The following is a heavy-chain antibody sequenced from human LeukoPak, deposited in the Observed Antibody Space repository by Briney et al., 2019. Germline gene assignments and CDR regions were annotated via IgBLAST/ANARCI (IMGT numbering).Heavy chain of an antibody. J-gene: IGHJ4*02. V-gene: IGHV4-59*01. D-gene: IGHD3-22*01. Sequence: SETLSLTCTGSGASLISYYWNWIRQPPGKGLEWIGYIYYNGSPNYNPSLKSRVTMSQDTSKNQFSLKLTSVTAADTAVYYCARDSRSYERSGYYHFDYWGQGSLVTVSS. CDR1: GASLISYY. CDR3: ARDSRSYERSGYYHFDY. CDR2: IYYNGSP.